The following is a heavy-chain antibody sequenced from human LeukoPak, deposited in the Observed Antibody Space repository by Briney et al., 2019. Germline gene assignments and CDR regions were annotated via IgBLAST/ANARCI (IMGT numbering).Heavy chain of an antibody. CDR3: ARGAYDFWSGPTPPDV. CDR1: GYTFTNYY. CDR2: INPSGGST. V-gene: IGHV1-46*01. Sequence: GASVKVSCKASGYTFTNYYRHWVRQAPGQGLEWMGIINPSGGSTSYAQKFQGRVTMTRDMSTSTVYMELSSLRSEDTAVYYCARGAYDFWSGPTPPDVWGKGTTVTVSS. D-gene: IGHD3-3*01. J-gene: IGHJ6*04.